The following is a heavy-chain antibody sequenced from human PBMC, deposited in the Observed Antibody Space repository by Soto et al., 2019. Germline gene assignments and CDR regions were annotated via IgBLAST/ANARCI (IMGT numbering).Heavy chain of an antibody. CDR3: ARDSGSHPDYYYYGMDV. CDR2: ISYDGSNK. V-gene: IGHV3-30-3*01. D-gene: IGHD1-26*01. J-gene: IGHJ6*02. Sequence: GGSLRLSCAASGFTFSSYAMHWVRQAPGKGLEWVAVISYDGSNKYYADSVKGRFTISRDNSKNTLYLQMNSLRAEDTAVYYCARDSGSHPDYYYYGMDVWGQGTTVTVAS. CDR1: GFTFSSYA.